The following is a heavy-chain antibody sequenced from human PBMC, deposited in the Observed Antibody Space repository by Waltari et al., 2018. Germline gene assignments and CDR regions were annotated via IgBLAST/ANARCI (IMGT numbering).Heavy chain of an antibody. V-gene: IGHV3-7*01. Sequence: EVQLVESGGNLVQPGGYLRLSGVGSGFRFRTYWRSEVRQAPGKGLEWVANIDQYGGSKYYVDSVKGRFTISRDNAENSVYLQMNNLRAEDTAVYYCARDLPLIVAVDAVRALDHWGQGTLVTVSS. CDR3: ARDLPLIVAVDAVRALDH. J-gene: IGHJ4*02. CDR2: IDQYGGSK. CDR1: GFRFRTYW. D-gene: IGHD5-12*01.